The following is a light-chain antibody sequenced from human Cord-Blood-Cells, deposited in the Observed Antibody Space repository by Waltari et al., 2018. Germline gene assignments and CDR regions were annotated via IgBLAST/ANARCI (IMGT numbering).Light chain of an antibody. CDR1: NIGSKS. Sequence: SYVLTQPPSVSVAPGKTARITCGGNNIGSKSVHWYQQKPGQAPVLVIYYDSDRPSGMPERFSGSNSGNTATLTISRVEAGDESDYYCQVWDSSSDHLVVFGGGTKLTVL. J-gene: IGLJ2*01. V-gene: IGLV3-21*04. CDR2: YDS. CDR3: QVWDSSSDHLVV.